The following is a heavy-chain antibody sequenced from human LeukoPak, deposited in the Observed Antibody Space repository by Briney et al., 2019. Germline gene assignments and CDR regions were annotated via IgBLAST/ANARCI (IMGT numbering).Heavy chain of an antibody. V-gene: IGHV3-23*01. J-gene: IGHJ4*02. CDR3: ARDWEGPLGYFDY. Sequence: GGSLRLSCAASEFTFSRYAMSWVRQAPGKGLEWVSVISGGGGSTYYADSVKGRFTISRDNAKNSLNLQMNSLRAEDTAVYYCARDWEGPLGYFDYWGQGTLVTVSS. CDR1: EFTFSRYA. D-gene: IGHD1-26*01. CDR2: ISGGGGST.